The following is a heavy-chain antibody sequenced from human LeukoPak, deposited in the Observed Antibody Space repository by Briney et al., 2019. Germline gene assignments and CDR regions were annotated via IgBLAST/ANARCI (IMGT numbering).Heavy chain of an antibody. CDR2: ITSSGDYI. D-gene: IGHD3-10*01. CDR3: VAGSGSYSDGPDY. V-gene: IGHV3-21*01. CDR1: GFPFSSYS. J-gene: IGHJ4*02. Sequence: PGGSLRLSCTASGFPFSSYSMNWVRQAPGKGLEWVSSITSSGDYIYYADSVKGRFTISRDNAENSLHLQMNSLRAEDTAVYYCVAGSGSYSDGPDYWGQGTLVTISS.